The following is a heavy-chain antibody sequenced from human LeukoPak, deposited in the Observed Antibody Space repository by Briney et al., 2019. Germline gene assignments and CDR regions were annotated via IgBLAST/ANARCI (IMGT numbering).Heavy chain of an antibody. CDR3: ARGLKYSSSSSYFDY. Sequence: GGSLRLSCAASAFTFSTYNMNWVRQAPGKGLEWVSYISSSSSTIYYADSAKGRFTISRDNAKNSLYLQMNSLRAEDTAVYYCARGLKYSSSSSYFDYWGQGSLVTVSS. J-gene: IGHJ4*02. V-gene: IGHV3-48*01. D-gene: IGHD6-6*01. CDR2: ISSSSSTI. CDR1: AFTFSTYN.